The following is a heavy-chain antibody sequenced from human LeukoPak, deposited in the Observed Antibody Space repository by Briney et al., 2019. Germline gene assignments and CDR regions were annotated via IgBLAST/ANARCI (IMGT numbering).Heavy chain of an antibody. CDR2: INHSGST. V-gene: IGHV4-34*01. Sequence: SETLSLTCAVYGGSFSGYYWSWIRQPPGKGLEWIREINHSGSTNYNPSLKSRVTISVDTSKNQFSLKLSSVTAADTAVYYCARDLRAFYDSSGYYYQGGAFDIWGQGTMVTVSS. CDR1: GGSFSGYY. J-gene: IGHJ3*02. D-gene: IGHD3-22*01. CDR3: ARDLRAFYDSSGYYYQGGAFDI.